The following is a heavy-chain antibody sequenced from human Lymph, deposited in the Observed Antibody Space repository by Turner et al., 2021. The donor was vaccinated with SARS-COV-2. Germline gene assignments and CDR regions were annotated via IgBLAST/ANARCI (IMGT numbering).Heavy chain of an antibody. V-gene: IGHV3-30*18. J-gene: IGHJ6*02. CDR1: GFTFSSYG. CDR2: ISYDGSNK. CDR3: AKVRSIFGVVIGGMDV. Sequence: QVQLVESGGGVVQPGRSLRLFCAASGFTFSSYGMHWVRQAPGKGLGWVAVISYDGSNKYYADSVKGRFTISRDNSKNTLYLQMNSLRAEDTAVYYCAKVRSIFGVVIGGMDVWGQGTTVTVSS. D-gene: IGHD3-3*01.